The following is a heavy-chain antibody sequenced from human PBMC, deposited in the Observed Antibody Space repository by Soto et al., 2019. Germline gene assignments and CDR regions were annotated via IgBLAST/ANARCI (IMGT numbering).Heavy chain of an antibody. CDR1: GFTFSSYS. J-gene: IGHJ4*02. D-gene: IGHD3-22*01. CDR2: ISSSGSII. CDR3: ARDLGYFASDGYFDY. Sequence: PGGSLRLSCAASGFTFSSYSMNWVRQAPGKGLEWVSYISSSGSIIYYADSVKGRFTISRDNAKNSLYLQMNSLRAEDTAVYYCARDLGYFASDGYFDYWGQGALVTVSS. V-gene: IGHV3-48*01.